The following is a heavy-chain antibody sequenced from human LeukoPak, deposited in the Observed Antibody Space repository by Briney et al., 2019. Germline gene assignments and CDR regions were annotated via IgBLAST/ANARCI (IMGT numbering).Heavy chain of an antibody. CDR1: GFTFSSYG. J-gene: IGHJ3*02. CDR2: IRYDGRNK. V-gene: IGHV3-30*02. D-gene: IGHD2-21*02. CDR3: ARDRRYCGGDCYSVNAFDI. Sequence: GGSLRLSCAASGFTFSSYGMLWVRQAPGKGLEWVAFIRYDGRNKYYADSVKGRFTISRDNSKNTMYLQVNSLRAEDTAVYYCARDRRYCGGDCYSVNAFDIWGQGTMVTVSS.